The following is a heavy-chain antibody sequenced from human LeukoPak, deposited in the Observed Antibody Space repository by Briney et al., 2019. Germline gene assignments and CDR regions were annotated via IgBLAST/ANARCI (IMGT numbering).Heavy chain of an antibody. V-gene: IGHV1-69*01. J-gene: IGHJ4*02. CDR1: GGTFSSYA. Sequence: ASVKVSCKASGGTFSSYAISWVRQAPRQGLEWMGGIIPIFGTANYAQKFQGIVTITADESTSTAYMELSSLRSEDTAVYYCARWEVVTYFDYWGQGTLVTVSS. D-gene: IGHD4-23*01. CDR3: ARWEVVTYFDY. CDR2: IIPIFGTA.